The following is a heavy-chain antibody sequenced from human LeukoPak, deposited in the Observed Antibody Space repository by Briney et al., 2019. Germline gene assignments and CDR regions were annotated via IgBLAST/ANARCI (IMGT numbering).Heavy chain of an antibody. Sequence: SGRSLRLSCAASGFTFSSYGMHWVRQAPGKGLEWVAVIWYDGSNKYYADSVKGRFTISRDNSKNTLYLQMNSLRAEDTAVYYCASSSGWYAPFDYWGQGTLVTVSS. CDR1: GFTFSSYG. D-gene: IGHD6-19*01. CDR3: ASSSGWYAPFDY. CDR2: IWYDGSNK. V-gene: IGHV3-33*01. J-gene: IGHJ4*02.